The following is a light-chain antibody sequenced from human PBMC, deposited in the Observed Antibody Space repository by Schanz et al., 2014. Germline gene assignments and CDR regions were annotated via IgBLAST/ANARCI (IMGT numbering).Light chain of an antibody. CDR1: SSNIGSHT. J-gene: IGLJ3*02. CDR2: SNN. CDR3: ATWDGSFGV. V-gene: IGLV1-44*01. Sequence: QSVLTQPPSASGTPGQRVTISCSGSSSNIGSHTVNWYQQLPGTAPKLLIYSNNLRPSGVPDRFSGSKSGTSASLAISGLQSEDEADYFCATWDGSFGVFGGGTKLTVL.